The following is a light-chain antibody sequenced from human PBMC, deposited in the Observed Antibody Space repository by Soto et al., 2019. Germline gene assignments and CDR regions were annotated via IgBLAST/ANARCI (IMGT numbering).Light chain of an antibody. CDR1: QSVSSTY. Sequence: ESVLTQSPDPLSLFPGERATLSCRASQSVSSTYLAWYQQKPGQAPRPLISAASSRATGTPDRFSGSGSGTDFTLTISRLEPEDFAVYYCQQYGSSRWTFGQGTKVDI. CDR3: QQYGSSRWT. V-gene: IGKV3-20*01. J-gene: IGKJ1*01. CDR2: AAS.